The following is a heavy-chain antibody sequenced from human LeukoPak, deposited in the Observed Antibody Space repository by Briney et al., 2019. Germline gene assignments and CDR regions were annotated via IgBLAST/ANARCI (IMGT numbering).Heavy chain of an antibody. CDR3: AKVMTRTMVRGVPPSDY. CDR2: IRGSGGST. J-gene: IGHJ4*02. CDR1: GFTFSSYA. Sequence: TGGSLRLSCAASGFTFSSYAMSWVRQAPGKGLKWASPIRGSGGSTYYADSVKGRFTISRDNSKNTLYLQMNSLRAEDTAVYYCAKVMTRTMVRGVPPSDYWGQGTLVTVSS. V-gene: IGHV3-23*01. D-gene: IGHD3-10*01.